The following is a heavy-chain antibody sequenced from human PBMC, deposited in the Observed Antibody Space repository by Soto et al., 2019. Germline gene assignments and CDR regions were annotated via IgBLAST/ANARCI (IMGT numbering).Heavy chain of an antibody. V-gene: IGHV3-15*07. Sequence: EVQLVESGGGLVKPGGSLRLSCAASGFTFSNAWMNWVRQAPGTGLEWVGRIKSKSDGGTTDYAAPVKGTVTTSRDDSKNTLYLQMNSLKTEYTAVYYCTTDGRTEPDYWGLGTLVTVSS. J-gene: IGHJ4*02. CDR2: IKSKSDGGTT. CDR3: TTDGRTEPDY. CDR1: GFTFSNAW.